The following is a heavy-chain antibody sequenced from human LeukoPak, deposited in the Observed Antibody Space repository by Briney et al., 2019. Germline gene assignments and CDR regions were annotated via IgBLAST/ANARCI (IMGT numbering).Heavy chain of an antibody. Sequence: PSETLSLTCSVSGASIRDYYWNWIRQPAGKGLEWIGRVYTSGSTNYNPSLRGRATMSVDTSKNQLSLKVTSVTAADTAVYYCVKDYYYYDSNGYYVNDGFDIWGQGTVVIVSP. J-gene: IGHJ3*02. CDR2: VYTSGST. V-gene: IGHV4-4*07. CDR1: GASIRDYY. CDR3: VKDYYYYDSNGYYVNDGFDI. D-gene: IGHD3-22*01.